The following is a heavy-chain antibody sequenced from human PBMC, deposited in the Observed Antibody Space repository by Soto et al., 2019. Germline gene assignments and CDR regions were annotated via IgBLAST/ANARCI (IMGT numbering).Heavy chain of an antibody. V-gene: IGHV3-30-3*01. CDR2: ISYDGSNK. J-gene: IGHJ6*02. CDR1: GFTFSSYA. Sequence: QVQLVESGGGVVQPGRSLRLSCAASGFTFSSYAMHWVRQAPGKGLEWVAVISYDGSNKYYADSVKGRFTISRDNSKNALYLQKNSLRAEDRAVYYCARPKSHYCCYGMDVWGEGTTVTVS. CDR3: ARPKSHYCCYGMDV.